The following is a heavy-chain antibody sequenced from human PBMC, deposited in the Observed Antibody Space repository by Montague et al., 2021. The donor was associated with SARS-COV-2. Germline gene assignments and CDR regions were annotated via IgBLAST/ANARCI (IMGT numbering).Heavy chain of an antibody. Sequence: CAISGDSVSSNSPAWNWNRQSPSRGLDLLVRTYYRSKWYNDYAVSVKSRITINPDTSKNQFSLQLNSVTPEDTAVYYCARGSSGYYTPRPFDYWGQGALVTVSS. CDR2: TYYRSKWYN. D-gene: IGHD3-22*01. J-gene: IGHJ4*02. V-gene: IGHV6-1*01. CDR3: ARGSSGYYTPRPFDY. CDR1: GDSVSSNSPA.